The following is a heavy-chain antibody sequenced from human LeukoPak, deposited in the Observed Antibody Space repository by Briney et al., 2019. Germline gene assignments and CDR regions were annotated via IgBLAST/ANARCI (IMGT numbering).Heavy chain of an antibody. CDR1: GFTFSRYD. CDR2: ISGSGGST. Sequence: GGSLRLSCAASGFTFSRYDMNWVRQAPGQGLEWVSGISGSGGSTNYADSVKDRFTISRDNSKNTLFLQMNSLRAEDTALYYCAKDLGKGSGWYLGDYWGQGTLVTVSS. V-gene: IGHV3-23*01. D-gene: IGHD6-19*01. J-gene: IGHJ4*02. CDR3: AKDLGKGSGWYLGDY.